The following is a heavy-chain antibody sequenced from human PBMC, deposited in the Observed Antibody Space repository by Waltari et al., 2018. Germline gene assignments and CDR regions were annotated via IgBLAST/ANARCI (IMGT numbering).Heavy chain of an antibody. CDR3: ARLQKRNYYDSSGYYYLAEYFQH. V-gene: IGHV4-39*01. D-gene: IGHD3-22*01. J-gene: IGHJ1*01. CDR1: GGSISSSSYY. CDR2: IYYSGST. Sequence: QLQLQESGPGLVKPSETLSLTCTVSGGSISSSSYYWGWIRQPPGKGLEWIGSIYYSGSTYYNPSLKSRVTISVDTSKNQFSLKLSSVTAADTAVYYCARLQKRNYYDSSGYYYLAEYFQHWGQGTLVTVSS.